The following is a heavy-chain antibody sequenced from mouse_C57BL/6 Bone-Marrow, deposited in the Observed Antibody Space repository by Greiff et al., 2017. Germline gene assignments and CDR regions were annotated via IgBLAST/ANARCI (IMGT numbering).Heavy chain of an antibody. J-gene: IGHJ2*01. D-gene: IGHD1-1*01. CDR2: IDPETGGT. Sequence: VQLVESGAELVRPGASVTLSCKASGYTFTDYEMHWVKQTPVHGLEWIGAIDPETGGTAYNQKFKGKAILTADKSSSTAYMELRSLTSEDSAVYYCTRESYGSSYDYFDYWGQGTTLTVSS. CDR3: TRESYGSSYDYFDY. CDR1: GYTFTDYE. V-gene: IGHV1-15*01.